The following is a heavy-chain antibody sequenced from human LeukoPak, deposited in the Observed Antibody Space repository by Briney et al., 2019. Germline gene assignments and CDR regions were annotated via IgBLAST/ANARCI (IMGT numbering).Heavy chain of an antibody. Sequence: ASVKVSCKVSGYTLTELSMHWVRQAPGKGLEWMGGFDPEDGETIYAQKFQGRVTMTEDTSTDTAYMELSSLRSEDTAVYYCATVQLLFTWFDPWGQGTLVTVSP. CDR1: GYTLTELS. D-gene: IGHD2-2*01. J-gene: IGHJ5*02. CDR2: FDPEDGET. V-gene: IGHV1-24*01. CDR3: ATVQLLFTWFDP.